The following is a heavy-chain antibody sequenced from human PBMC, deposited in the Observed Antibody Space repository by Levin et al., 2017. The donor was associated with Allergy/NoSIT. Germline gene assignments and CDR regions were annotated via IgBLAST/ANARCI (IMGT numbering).Heavy chain of an antibody. CDR2: FYYSGST. Sequence: SETLSLTCTVSGGSISSSSYYWGWIRQPPGKGLEWIGSFYYSGSTHYNPSLKSRVTISGDMSKNQFSLKLSSVTAADTAVYYCARLVSGYDFDAFDIWGQGTMVTVSS. D-gene: IGHD5-12*01. CDR1: GGSISSSSYY. CDR3: ARLVSGYDFDAFDI. V-gene: IGHV4-39*01. J-gene: IGHJ3*02.